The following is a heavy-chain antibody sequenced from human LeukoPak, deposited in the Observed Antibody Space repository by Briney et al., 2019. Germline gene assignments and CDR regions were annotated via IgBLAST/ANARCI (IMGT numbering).Heavy chain of an antibody. Sequence: GGSLRLSCAASGFIFSNYAMSWVRQAPGKGLQWVSAFSGSGGSTYYADSVKGRFTISRDNSKNTLYLQMNTLRAEDTAVYYCAKGVGYCSGGSCQQFDYWGQGALVTVSS. CDR3: AKGVGYCSGGSCQQFDY. D-gene: IGHD2-15*01. CDR2: FSGSGGST. CDR1: GFIFSNYA. J-gene: IGHJ4*02. V-gene: IGHV3-23*01.